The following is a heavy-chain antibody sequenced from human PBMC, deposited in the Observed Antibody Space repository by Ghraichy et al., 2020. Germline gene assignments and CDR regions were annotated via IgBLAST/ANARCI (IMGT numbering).Heavy chain of an antibody. CDR1: GVTFSSYS. V-gene: IGHV3-48*01. CDR2: IYSSRSTI. D-gene: IGHD3-16*01. J-gene: IGHJ4*02. CDR3: AGDLEDLWTFDY. Sequence: GGSLRLSCAASGVTFSSYSMNWVRQAPGKGLEWVAYIYSSRSTIYYADSVKGRITTSRDNAKNSLYLQMNSLRAEDTAVYYCAGDLEDLWTFDYWSQGTLVTGSS.